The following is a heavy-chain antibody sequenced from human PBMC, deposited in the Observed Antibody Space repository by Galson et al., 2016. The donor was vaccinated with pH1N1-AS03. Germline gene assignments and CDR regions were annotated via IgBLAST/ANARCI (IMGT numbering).Heavy chain of an antibody. CDR1: GYTFTSYV. D-gene: IGHD1-26*01. J-gene: IGHJ5*02. CDR3: ARDWERHMRMDCFDP. V-gene: IGHV1-18*04. CDR2: VSCHDGET. Sequence: SVKVSCKASGYTFTSYVISWVRQAPGQGLEWMGWVSCHDGETKYAENMEGRVTMTADTSTGTAYMELRSLRSDDTAVYYCARDWERHMRMDCFDPWGQGTLVTVSS.